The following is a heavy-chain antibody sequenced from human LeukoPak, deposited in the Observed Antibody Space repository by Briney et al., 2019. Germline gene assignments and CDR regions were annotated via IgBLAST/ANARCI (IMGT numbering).Heavy chain of an antibody. Sequence: ASVKVSCKASGYTFTSYYMHWVRQAPGQGLEWMGIINPSGDSTSYAQKFQGRVTMTRDTSTSTVYMELSSLRSEDTAVYYCARARTYYDILTGYLDYWGQGTLVTVSS. CDR2: INPSGDST. V-gene: IGHV1-46*01. CDR3: ARARTYYDILTGYLDY. CDR1: GYTFTSYY. D-gene: IGHD3-9*01. J-gene: IGHJ4*02.